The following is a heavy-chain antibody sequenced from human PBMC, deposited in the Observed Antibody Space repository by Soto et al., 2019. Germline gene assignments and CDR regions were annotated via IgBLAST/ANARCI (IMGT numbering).Heavy chain of an antibody. J-gene: IGHJ5*02. Sequence: PSETLSLTCTVSGGSISSGGYYWSWIRQHPGKGLEWIGYIYYSGSTYYNPSLKSRVTISVDTSKNQFSLKLSSVTAADTAVYYCARGIVVVPAATFDPWGQGTLVTV. CDR1: GGSISSGGYY. CDR2: IYYSGST. D-gene: IGHD2-2*01. CDR3: ARGIVVVPAATFDP. V-gene: IGHV4-31*03.